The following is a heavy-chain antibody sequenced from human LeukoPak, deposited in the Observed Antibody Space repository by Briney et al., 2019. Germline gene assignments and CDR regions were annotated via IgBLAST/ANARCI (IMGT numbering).Heavy chain of an antibody. CDR2: ISSSGSTI. CDR3: AKEEKNWFDP. J-gene: IGHJ5*02. V-gene: IGHV3-48*03. CDR1: GFTFSSYE. Sequence: GGSLRLSCAASGFTFSSYEMNWVRQAPGKGLEWVSYISSSGSTIYYADSVKGRFTISRDNAKNSLYLQMNSLRAEDTAVYYCAKEEKNWFDPWGQGTLVTVSS.